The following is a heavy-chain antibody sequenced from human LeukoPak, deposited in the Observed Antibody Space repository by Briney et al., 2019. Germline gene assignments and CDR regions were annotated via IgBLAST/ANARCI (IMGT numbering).Heavy chain of an antibody. D-gene: IGHD5-18*01. J-gene: IGHJ4*02. Sequence: GGSLRLSCAASGFTFSSYAMSWVRQAPGKGLEWVSAISGSGASTYYADSVKGRFTISRDNSKNTLYLQMNSLRAEDTAVYYCAKDLNTAMVTSIWDYWGQGTLVTVSS. CDR1: GFTFSSYA. V-gene: IGHV3-23*01. CDR2: ISGSGAST. CDR3: AKDLNTAMVTSIWDY.